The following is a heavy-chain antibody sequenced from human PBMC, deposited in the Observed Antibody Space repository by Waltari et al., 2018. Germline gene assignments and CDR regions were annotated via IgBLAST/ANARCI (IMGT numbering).Heavy chain of an antibody. CDR1: GFTFSSYS. CDR3: ARGNSLFDI. V-gene: IGHV3-21*01. D-gene: IGHD3-16*01. J-gene: IGHJ3*02. Sequence: EVQLVESGGGLVKPGGSLRLSCAASGFTFSSYSMNWVRQAPGKGLEWVSSISSSSSYIDYADSVKGRFTISRDNAKNSLYLQMNSLRAEDTAVYYCARGNSLFDIWGQGTMVTVSS. CDR2: ISSSSSYI.